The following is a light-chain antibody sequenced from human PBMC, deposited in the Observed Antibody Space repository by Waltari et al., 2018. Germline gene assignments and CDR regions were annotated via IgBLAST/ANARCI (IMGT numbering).Light chain of an antibody. Sequence: EIVLTQSPGTLSLSPGERATLSCRASQSVINNYLAWYQQKPGQAPRLLIDDASRRATGIPDRFSGSGSGTDFTLTISRLEPEDFATYYCLQHSDYPFTFGPGTKVHVK. V-gene: IGKV3D-20*02. CDR3: LQHSDYPFT. CDR2: DAS. J-gene: IGKJ3*01. CDR1: QSVINNY.